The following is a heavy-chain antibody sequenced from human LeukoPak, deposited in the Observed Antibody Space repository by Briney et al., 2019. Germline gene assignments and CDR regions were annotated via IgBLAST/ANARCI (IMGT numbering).Heavy chain of an antibody. D-gene: IGHD1-26*01. CDR1: GFAFSRYC. V-gene: IGHV3-7*01. CDR2: IKSDLSET. Sequence: GGSLTLSCAASGFAFSRYCMTWIRQPPVRGLEWVASIKSDLSETNYVDSVKGRFTISRDNAKNSLYLQMDSLRAEDTAVYYCARSWLIVGATPPTDVWGQGTTVTVSS. CDR3: ARSWLIVGATPPTDV. J-gene: IGHJ6*02.